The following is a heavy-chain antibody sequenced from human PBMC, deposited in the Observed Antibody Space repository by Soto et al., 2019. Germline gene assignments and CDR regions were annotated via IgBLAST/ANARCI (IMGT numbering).Heavy chain of an antibody. CDR3: ARTTSYYKGWFDP. J-gene: IGHJ5*02. CDR2: IYYSGST. V-gene: IGHV4-39*01. D-gene: IGHD3-10*01. Sequence: SETLSLTCTVSGGSISSSSYYWGWIRQPPGKGLEWIGSIYYSGSTYYNPSLKSRVTISVDTSKNQFSLKLSSVTAADTAVYYCARTTSYYKGWFDPWGQGTLVTVSS. CDR1: GGSISSSSYY.